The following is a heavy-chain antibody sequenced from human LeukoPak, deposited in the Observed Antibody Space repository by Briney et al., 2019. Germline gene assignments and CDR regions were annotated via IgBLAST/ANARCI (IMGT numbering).Heavy chain of an antibody. V-gene: IGHV3-30*04. D-gene: IGHD3-22*01. J-gene: IGHJ4*02. Sequence: GRSLRLSCAASGFTFSSYAMHWVRQAPGKGLEGVAVISYDGSNKYYADSVKGRFTISRDNSKNTLYLQMNSLRAEDTAVYYCAKPSNYYDSSGTFDYWGQGTLVTVSS. CDR3: AKPSNYYDSSGTFDY. CDR2: ISYDGSNK. CDR1: GFTFSSYA.